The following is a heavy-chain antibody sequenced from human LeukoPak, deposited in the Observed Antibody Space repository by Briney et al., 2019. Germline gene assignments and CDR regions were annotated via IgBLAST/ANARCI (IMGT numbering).Heavy chain of an antibody. V-gene: IGHV3-23*01. CDR2: ISSSGGST. Sequence: GGSLRLSCAASGFTFSSYAMSWVRRAPGKGLEWVSTISSSGGSTYYADSVKGRFTISRDNSKNTFYLQMNSLRAEDTAVYYCAKRNKDSSGYSKEFDYWGQGTLVTVSS. J-gene: IGHJ4*02. D-gene: IGHD3-22*01. CDR3: AKRNKDSSGYSKEFDY. CDR1: GFTFSSYA.